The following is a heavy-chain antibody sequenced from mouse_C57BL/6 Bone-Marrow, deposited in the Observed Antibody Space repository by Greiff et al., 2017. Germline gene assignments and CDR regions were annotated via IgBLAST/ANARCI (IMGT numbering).Heavy chain of an antibody. CDR1: GYTFTSYG. CDR2: IYPRSGNT. CDR3: ARGGDCHWYFDV. Sequence: VQLQQPGAELARPGASVKLSCKASGYTFTSYGISWVKQRTGQGLEWIGEIYPRSGNTYYNEKFKGKATLTADKSSSTAYMELRSLTSEDSAVYFCARGGDCHWYFDVWGTGTTVTVSS. V-gene: IGHV1-81*01. J-gene: IGHJ1*03.